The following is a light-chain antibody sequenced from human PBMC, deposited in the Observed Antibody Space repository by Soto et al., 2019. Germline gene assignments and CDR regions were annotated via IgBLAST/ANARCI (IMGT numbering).Light chain of an antibody. J-gene: IGKJ1*01. CDR3: QKYYSTPQT. V-gene: IGKV4-1*01. CDR1: QSVFYSSNNKNY. CDR2: WAS. Sequence: DIVMTQSPDSLAVSLGERATINCKSSQSVFYSSNNKNYLAWYQQKQGQPPKLLIYWASTRESGVPDRFSGSGSGTDFTLTIRSLQAEDVAVYYCQKYYSTPQTFGQGTKVEIK.